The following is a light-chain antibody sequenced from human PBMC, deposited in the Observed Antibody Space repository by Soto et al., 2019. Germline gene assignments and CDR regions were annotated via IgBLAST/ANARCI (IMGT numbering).Light chain of an antibody. CDR2: EVT. J-gene: IGLJ2*01. CDR3: SSYTTSSTFVI. Sequence: QSALTQPPSVSGSPEQSVTISCTGTSSDVGTYNRVSWYQQSPGTGPKLMIYEVTNRPSGVPDRFSGSKSGNTASLTISGLQADDEADYYCSSYTTSSTFVIFGGGTKLTVL. V-gene: IGLV2-18*02. CDR1: SSDVGTYNR.